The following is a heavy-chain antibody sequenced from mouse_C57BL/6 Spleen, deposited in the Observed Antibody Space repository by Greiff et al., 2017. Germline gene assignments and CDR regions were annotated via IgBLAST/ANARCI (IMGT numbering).Heavy chain of an antibody. CDR1: GYTFTSYW. D-gene: IGHD2-4*01. CDR2: IDPSDSYT. Sequence: QVQLKQPGAELVMPGASVKLSCKASGYTFTSYWMHWVKQRPGQGLEWIGEIDPSDSYTNYNQKFKGKSTLTVDKSSSTAYMQLSSLTSEDSAVYYCARGDYDVFAYWGQGTLVTVSA. V-gene: IGHV1-69*01. J-gene: IGHJ3*01. CDR3: ARGDYDVFAY.